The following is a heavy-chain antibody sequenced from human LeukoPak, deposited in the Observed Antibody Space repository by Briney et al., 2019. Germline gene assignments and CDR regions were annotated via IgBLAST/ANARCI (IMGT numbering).Heavy chain of an antibody. CDR2: INPNSGGT. CDR3: ARAPRAALLFDP. Sequence: ASVKVSCKASGYTFTSYYIHWVRQAPGQGLEWMGWINPNSGGTNYAQKFQGRVTMTRDTSISTAYMELSRLRSDDTAVYYCARAPRAALLFDPWGQGTLVTVSS. D-gene: IGHD6-13*01. CDR1: GYTFTSYY. J-gene: IGHJ5*02. V-gene: IGHV1-2*02.